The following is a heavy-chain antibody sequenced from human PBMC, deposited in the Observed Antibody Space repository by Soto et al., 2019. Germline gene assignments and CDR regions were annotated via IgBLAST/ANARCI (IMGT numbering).Heavy chain of an antibody. D-gene: IGHD3-16*01. CDR1: GDSVNGY. V-gene: IGHV4-4*02. CDR3: ARHGGFYFDY. J-gene: IGHJ4*02. CDR2: IHHSGST. Sequence: QVQLQESGPGLVQPSGILSLTCTVSGDSVNGYWSWVRQPPGKGLEWIGEIHHSGSTKYNLSLKSRVTISIDNSKNQFSLNLNSVTAADTAVYYCARHGGFYFDYWGQGTLVTVS.